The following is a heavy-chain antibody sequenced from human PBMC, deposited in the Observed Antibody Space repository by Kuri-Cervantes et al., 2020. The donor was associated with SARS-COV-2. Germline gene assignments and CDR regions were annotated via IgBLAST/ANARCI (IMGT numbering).Heavy chain of an antibody. V-gene: IGHV7-4-1*02. CDR3: ARDTNFGSGSYWFDP. J-gene: IGHJ5*02. CDR2: INTNTGNP. CDR1: GYTFTGYY. Sequence: ASVKVSCKASGYTFTGYYRHWVRQAPGQGLEWMGWINTNTGNPTYAQGFTGRFVFSLDTSVSTAYLQISSLKAEDTAVYYCARDTNFGSGSYWFDPWGQGTLVTVSS. D-gene: IGHD3-10*01.